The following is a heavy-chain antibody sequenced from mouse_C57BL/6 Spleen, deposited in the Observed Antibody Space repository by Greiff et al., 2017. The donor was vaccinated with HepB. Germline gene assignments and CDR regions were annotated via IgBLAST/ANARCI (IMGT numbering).Heavy chain of an antibody. CDR1: GYTFTSYW. J-gene: IGHJ2*01. D-gene: IGHD2-3*01. CDR2: IDPSDSET. CDR3: ARGDDGYLYFDY. V-gene: IGHV1-52*01. Sequence: QVQLQQPGAELVRPGSSVTLSCKASGYTFTSYWMHWVKQRPIQGLEWIGNIDPSDSETHYNQKFKDKATLTVDKSSSTAYMQLSSLTSEDSAVYYCARGDDGYLYFDYWGQGTTLTVSS.